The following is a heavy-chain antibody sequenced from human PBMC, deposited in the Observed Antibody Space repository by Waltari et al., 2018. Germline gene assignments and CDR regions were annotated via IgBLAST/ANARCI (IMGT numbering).Heavy chain of an antibody. Sequence: QVQLQESGPGLVKPSETLSLTCTVSGGSISSYYWSWIRQPAGKGLEWIGRIYTSGSTNYNPSRKSRVTMSVDTSKNQFSLKLSSVTAADTAVYYCARVRSYSTPYYYYYYMDVWGKGTTVTISS. V-gene: IGHV4-4*07. CDR3: ARVRSYSTPYYYYYYMDV. J-gene: IGHJ6*03. CDR1: GGSISSYY. D-gene: IGHD1-26*01. CDR2: IYTSGST.